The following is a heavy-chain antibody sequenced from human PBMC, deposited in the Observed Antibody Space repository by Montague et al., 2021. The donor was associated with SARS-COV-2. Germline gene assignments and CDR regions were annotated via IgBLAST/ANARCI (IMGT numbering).Heavy chain of an antibody. Sequence: SETLSLTCTVSGGSISSSNYYWGWIRQPPGKGLEWIGSIYYSGSTYYNPSLKSRVTIFVDTSKNQFSLKLSSVTAADTAVYYCASPTYEYDSSGSDAFDIWGQGTMVTVSS. D-gene: IGHD3-22*01. CDR3: ASPTYEYDSSGSDAFDI. V-gene: IGHV4-39*01. CDR1: GGSISSSNYY. J-gene: IGHJ3*02. CDR2: IYYSGST.